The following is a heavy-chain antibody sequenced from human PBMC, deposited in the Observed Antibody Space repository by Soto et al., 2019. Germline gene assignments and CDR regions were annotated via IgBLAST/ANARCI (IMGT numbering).Heavy chain of an antibody. D-gene: IGHD1-1*01. CDR1: GFTFSSYS. CDR3: ARHPERRWFDP. J-gene: IGHJ5*02. Sequence: PGGSLRLSCAASGFTFSSYSMNWVRQAPGKGLEWVSYISSSSSTIYYADSVKGRFTISRDNAKNSLYLQMNSLRAEDTAVYYCARHPERRWFDPWGQGTLVTVSS. CDR2: ISSSSSTI. V-gene: IGHV3-48*01.